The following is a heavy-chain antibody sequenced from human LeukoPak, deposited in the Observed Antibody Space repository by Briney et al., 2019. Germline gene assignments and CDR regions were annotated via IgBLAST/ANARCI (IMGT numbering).Heavy chain of an antibody. V-gene: IGHV3-20*04. CDR2: INWSGGST. CDR3: ARGHSEAYYDILTALIFFDY. CDR1: GFTFDDYG. J-gene: IGHJ4*02. Sequence: GGSLRLSCAASGFTFDDYGMSWVRQAPGKGLEWVSGINWSGGSTGYADSVKGRFTISRDNAKNSLYLQMNSLRAEDTALYYCARGHSEAYYDILTALIFFDYWGQGTLVTVSS. D-gene: IGHD3-9*01.